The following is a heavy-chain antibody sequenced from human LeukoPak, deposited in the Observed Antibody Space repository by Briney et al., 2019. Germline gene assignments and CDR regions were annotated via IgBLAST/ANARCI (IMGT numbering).Heavy chain of an antibody. CDR2: IYSGGST. J-gene: IGHJ5*02. D-gene: IGHD3-22*01. CDR1: GFTVSSNY. V-gene: IGHV3-53*05. CDR3: ARETYYYDSSGYPSGFDP. Sequence: GGSLRLSCAASGFTVSSNYMSWVRQAPGKGLEWVSVIYSGGSTYYADSVKGRFTISRDNSKNTLYLQMNSLRAEDTAVYYCARETYYYDSSGYPSGFDPWGQGTLVTVSS.